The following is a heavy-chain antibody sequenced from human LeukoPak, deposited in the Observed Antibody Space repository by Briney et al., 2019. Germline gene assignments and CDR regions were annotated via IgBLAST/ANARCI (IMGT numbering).Heavy chain of an antibody. CDR2: IYYSGST. CDR1: GGSISSGGYY. D-gene: IGHD5-24*01. V-gene: IGHV4-31*03. J-gene: IGHJ4*02. CDR3: ARDLYGYNSFDY. Sequence: KTSETLSLTCTVSGGSISSGGYYWSWIRQHPGKCLEWIGYIYYSGSTYYNPSLKSRVTISVDTSKNQFSLKLNSVTAADTAVYYCARDLYGYNSFDYWGQGTLVTVSS.